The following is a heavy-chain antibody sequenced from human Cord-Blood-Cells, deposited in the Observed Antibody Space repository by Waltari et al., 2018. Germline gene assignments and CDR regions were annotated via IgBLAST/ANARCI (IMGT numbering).Heavy chain of an antibody. CDR3: ARVLKAGSGYGMDV. J-gene: IGHJ6*02. D-gene: IGHD1-26*01. V-gene: IGHV3-30*03. CDR1: GGSFSGYY. CDR2: ISYDGSNK. Sequence: QVQLQQWGAGLLKPSETLSLTCAVYGGSFSGYYWSWIRQPPGKGLEWVAVISYDGSNKYYADSVKGRFTISRDNSKNTLYLQMNSLRAEDTAVYYCARVLKAGSGYGMDVWGQGTTVTVSS.